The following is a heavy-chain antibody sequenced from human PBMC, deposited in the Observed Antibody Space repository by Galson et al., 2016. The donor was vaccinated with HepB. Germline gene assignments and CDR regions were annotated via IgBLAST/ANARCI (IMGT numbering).Heavy chain of an antibody. V-gene: IGHV1-3*01. D-gene: IGHD3-16*01. CDR2: INAGNGIT. CDR1: GYTFKTYA. CDR3: TRAGYYDESGYHTGLDY. Sequence: SVKVSCKASGYTFKTYAFHWVRQAPGQGLECMGWINAGNGITKSSQNFQGRVTITRDTTASTVYMELSSLRPDDTAVYYCTRAGYYDESGYHTGLDYWGQGTLVTVSS. J-gene: IGHJ4*02.